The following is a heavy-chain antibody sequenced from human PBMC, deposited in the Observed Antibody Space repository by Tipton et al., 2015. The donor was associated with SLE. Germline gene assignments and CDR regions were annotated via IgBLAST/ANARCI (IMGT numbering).Heavy chain of an antibody. CDR3: ARVAWGHAFDI. V-gene: IGHV4-59*01. CDR1: GESISDSY. CDR2: IYYSGCT. Sequence: TLSLTCTVSGESISDSYWSWIRQPPGKGLEWIGYIYYSGCTNYNPSLKRRVTISVDTTKNQFSLKLSSVTAADTAVYYWARVAWGHAFDIWGQGSMVTVSS. D-gene: IGHD3-3*02. J-gene: IGHJ3*02.